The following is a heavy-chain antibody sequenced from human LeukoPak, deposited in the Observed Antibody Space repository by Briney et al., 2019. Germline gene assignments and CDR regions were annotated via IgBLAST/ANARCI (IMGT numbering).Heavy chain of an antibody. V-gene: IGHV4-34*01. CDR2: INHSGST. D-gene: IGHD3-3*01. CDR3: ARVVRKDYDFWSGYSPVDYYYGMDV. Sequence: SETLSLTCAVYGGSFSGYYWSWIRQPPGKGLEWIGEINHSGSTNYNPSLKSRVTISVDASKNQFSLKLSSVTAADTAVYYCARVVRKDYDFWSGYSPVDYYYGMDVWGQGTTVTVSS. CDR1: GGSFSGYY. J-gene: IGHJ6*02.